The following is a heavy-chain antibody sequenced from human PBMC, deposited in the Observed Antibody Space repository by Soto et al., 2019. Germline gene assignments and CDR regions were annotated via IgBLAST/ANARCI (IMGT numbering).Heavy chain of an antibody. CDR1: GFTFSSYG. CDR2: ISGDGSGT. D-gene: IGHD1-26*01. Sequence: EVQLLESGGGFIQSGGSLRLSCAASGFTFSSYGMSWVRQAPGKGLEWVSSISGDGSGTYYADSVKGRFAISRDNSKSTLSLQMNSLGAEDTAIYYCAKIVDNGGINYWGRGTRVTVSS. CDR3: AKIVDNGGINY. J-gene: IGHJ4*02. V-gene: IGHV3-23*01.